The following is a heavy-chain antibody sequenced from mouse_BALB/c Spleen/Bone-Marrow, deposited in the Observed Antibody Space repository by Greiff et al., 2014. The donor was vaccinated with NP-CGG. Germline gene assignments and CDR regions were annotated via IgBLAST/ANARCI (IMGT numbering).Heavy chain of an antibody. CDR2: IYPSDSYT. V-gene: IGHV1-69*02. D-gene: IGHD2-3*01. CDR1: GYTFTSYW. Sequence: QVQLQQSGAELVRPGASVKLSCKASGYTFTSYWIKWVKQRPGQGLGWIGNIYPSDSYTNYNQKFKDKATLTVDKSSSTAYMQLSSPTSEDSAVYYCTRDDGSPFAYWGQGTLVTVSA. CDR3: TRDDGSPFAY. J-gene: IGHJ3*01.